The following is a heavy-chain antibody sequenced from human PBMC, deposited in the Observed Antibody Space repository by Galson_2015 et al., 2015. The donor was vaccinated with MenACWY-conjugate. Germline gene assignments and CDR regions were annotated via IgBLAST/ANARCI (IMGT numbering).Heavy chain of an antibody. V-gene: IGHV5-10-1*01. CDR1: GYTFTNYW. Sequence: QSGAEVKKPGESLRISCTGSGYTFTNYWISWVRQMPGKGLEWMGRIDPTDSYTNYSPSFQGHVTISADKSISTAYLQWSSLKASDTAIYYCARDGPLGQQPYWGQGTLVTVSS. CDR3: ARDGPLGQQPY. CDR2: IDPTDSYT. J-gene: IGHJ4*02. D-gene: IGHD6-13*01.